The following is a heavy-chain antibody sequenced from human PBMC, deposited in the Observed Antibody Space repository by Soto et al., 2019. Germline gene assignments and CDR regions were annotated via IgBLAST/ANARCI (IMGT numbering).Heavy chain of an antibody. CDR2: IYYSGST. V-gene: IGHV4-31*03. D-gene: IGHD2-2*01. CDR1: GGSISSGGYY. J-gene: IGHJ5*02. Sequence: LSLTCTVSGGSISSGGYYWSWIRQHPGKGLEWIGYIYYSGSTYYNPSLKSRVTISVDTSKNQFSLKLSSVTAADTAVYYCARNIVVVPAAPGYFFDPWGQGXLVTVSS. CDR3: ARNIVVVPAAPGYFFDP.